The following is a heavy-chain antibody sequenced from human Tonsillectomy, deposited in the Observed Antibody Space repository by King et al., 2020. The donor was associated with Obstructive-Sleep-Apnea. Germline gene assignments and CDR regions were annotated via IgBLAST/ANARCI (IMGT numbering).Heavy chain of an antibody. CDR1: GGSISGNY. CDR2: IYYMGNT. CDR3: ARHLDEDYWYFDL. J-gene: IGHJ2*01. D-gene: IGHD1-1*01. Sequence: QLQLQESGPGLVKSSETLSLTCTVSGGSISGNYWSWIRQPPGKALEWIGYIYYMGNTNYNPSLKSRGTISLDKSENHCSLRLSTVTAADTAVYYCARHLDEDYWYFDLWGRGTLVTVSS. V-gene: IGHV4-59*08.